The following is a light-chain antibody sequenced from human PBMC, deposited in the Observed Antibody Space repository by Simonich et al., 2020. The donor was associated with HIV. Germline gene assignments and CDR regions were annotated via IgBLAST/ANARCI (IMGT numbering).Light chain of an antibody. CDR1: QSVLYSSNNKNY. CDR3: QQYYSTPLT. J-gene: IGKJ4*01. CDR2: WAS. V-gene: IGKV4-1*01. Sequence: DIVMTQSPDSLAVSLGERATINCKSSQSVLYSSNNKNYLAWYQQKPRQPPKLLIYWASTRESGVPDRFSGSGSGTDFTLTISSLQAEGVAVYYCQQYYSTPLTFGGGTKVEIK.